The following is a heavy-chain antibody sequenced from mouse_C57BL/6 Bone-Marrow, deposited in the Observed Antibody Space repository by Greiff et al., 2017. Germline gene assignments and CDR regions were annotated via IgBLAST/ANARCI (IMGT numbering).Heavy chain of an antibody. Sequence: EVQLQQSGPVLVKPGASVTMSCKASGYTFTDYYMNWVKQSHGKSLEWIGVINPYNGGTSYNQKFKGKATLTVDKSSSTAYMELNSLTSEDSAVYYCAREDYWFAYWGQGTLVTVSA. CDR2: INPYNGGT. CDR1: GYTFTDYY. D-gene: IGHD2-4*01. V-gene: IGHV1-19*01. J-gene: IGHJ3*01. CDR3: AREDYWFAY.